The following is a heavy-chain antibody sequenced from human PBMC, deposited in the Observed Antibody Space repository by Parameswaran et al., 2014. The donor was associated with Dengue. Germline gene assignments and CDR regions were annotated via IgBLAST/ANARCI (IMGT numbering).Heavy chain of an antibody. CDR2: INHSGST. D-gene: IGHD2-2*01. Sequence: VRQAPGKGLEWIGEINHSGSTNYNPSLKSRVTISVDTSKNQFSLKLSSVTAADTAVYYCARGDCSSTSCPFDYWGQGTLVTVSS. CDR3: ARGDCSSTSCPFDY. J-gene: IGHJ4*02. V-gene: IGHV4-34*01.